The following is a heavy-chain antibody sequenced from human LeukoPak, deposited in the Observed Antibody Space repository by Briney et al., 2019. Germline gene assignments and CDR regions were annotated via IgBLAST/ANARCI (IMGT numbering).Heavy chain of an antibody. V-gene: IGHV4-39*07. CDR3: ARVRLNSSGYPYFDY. CDR1: GGSISSSSYY. CDR2: IYYSGST. Sequence: SETLSLTCTVSGGSISSSSYYWGWIRQPPGKGLEWIGSIYYSGSTYYNPSLKSRVTISVDTSKNQFSLKLSSVTAADTGVYYCARVRLNSSGYPYFDYWGQGTLVTVSS. D-gene: IGHD3-22*01. J-gene: IGHJ4*02.